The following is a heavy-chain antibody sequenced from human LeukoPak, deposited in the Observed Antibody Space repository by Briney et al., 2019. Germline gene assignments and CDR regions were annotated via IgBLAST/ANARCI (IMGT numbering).Heavy chain of an antibody. V-gene: IGHV3-23*01. CDR2: ISGSGGSI. CDR1: GFTFSDYA. Sequence: HTGGSLRLSCVVSGFTFSDYAMSWVRQAPGKGLEWVSAISGSGGSIYYADSVKGRFTISKDSSKNTVYLQMNNLRDEDTALYYCAKDPVYSTSQRYFDYWGQGTLVTVSS. CDR3: AKDPVYSTSQRYFDY. D-gene: IGHD6-13*01. J-gene: IGHJ4*02.